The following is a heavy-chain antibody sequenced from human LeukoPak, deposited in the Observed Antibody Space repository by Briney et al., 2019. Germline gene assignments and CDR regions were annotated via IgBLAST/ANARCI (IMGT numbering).Heavy chain of an antibody. D-gene: IGHD2-2*01. V-gene: IGHV3-21*04. CDR1: GFTFSTYR. Sequence: PGGSLRLSCVGTGFTFSTYRMNWVRQAPGKGLEWVSSISSSSSYIYYADSVKGRITISRDNSKNTLYLQMNSLRVEDTALYYCARGRGSTSSYDYWGQGSLVTVSS. CDR3: ARGRGSTSSYDY. J-gene: IGHJ4*02. CDR2: ISSSSSYI.